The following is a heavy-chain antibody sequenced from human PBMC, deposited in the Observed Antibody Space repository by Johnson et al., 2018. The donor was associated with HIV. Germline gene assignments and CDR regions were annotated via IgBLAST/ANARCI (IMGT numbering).Heavy chain of an antibody. J-gene: IGHJ3*02. CDR1: GFTFSDYY. Sequence: QVQLVESGGGLVKPGGSLRLSCAASGFTFSDYYMSWIRQAPGKGLEWISYISSSGSTIYYADSVKGRFTISRDNAKNSLYLQMNSLGAEDTAVYYCAKGRWEATTYDDAFDIWGQGTMVTVSS. D-gene: IGHD1-26*01. CDR2: ISSSGSTI. V-gene: IGHV3-11*04. CDR3: AKGRWEATTYDDAFDI.